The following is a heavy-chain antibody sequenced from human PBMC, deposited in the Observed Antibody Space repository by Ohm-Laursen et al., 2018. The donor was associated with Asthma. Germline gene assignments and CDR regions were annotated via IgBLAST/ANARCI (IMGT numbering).Heavy chain of an antibody. V-gene: IGHV1-46*03. CDR2: INPSGGST. Sequence: GASVKVSCKASGYTFTTNQMHWVRQAPGQGLEWMGIINPSGGSTTYAQKFQGRVTMTRDTSTSTVYMELSSLRSEDTAVYYCTRVVGPTRNYFDYWGQGTLVTVSS. CDR3: TRVVGPTRNYFDY. D-gene: IGHD1-26*01. J-gene: IGHJ4*02. CDR1: GYTFTTNQ.